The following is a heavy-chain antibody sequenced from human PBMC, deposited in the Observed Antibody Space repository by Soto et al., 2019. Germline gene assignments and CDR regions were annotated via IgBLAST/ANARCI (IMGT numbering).Heavy chain of an antibody. CDR3: ARDSVYSSSSYYYYYYGMDV. V-gene: IGHV4-59*01. Sequence: PSETLSLTCTVSGGSISSYYWSWIRQPPGKGLEWIGYIYYSGSTNYNPSLKSRVTISVDTPKNQFSLKLSSVTAADTAVYYCARDSVYSSSSYYYYYYGMDVWGQGTTVTVSS. CDR1: GGSISSYY. CDR2: IYYSGST. D-gene: IGHD6-6*01. J-gene: IGHJ6*02.